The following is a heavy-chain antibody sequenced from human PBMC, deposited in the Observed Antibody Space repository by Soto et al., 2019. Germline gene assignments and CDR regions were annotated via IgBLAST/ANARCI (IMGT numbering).Heavy chain of an antibody. V-gene: IGHV1-46*01. CDR1: GYTFTSYY. J-gene: IGHJ6*02. D-gene: IGHD2-2*01. CDR3: ARFKVGVVPAAIQVEYYYYGMDV. CDR2: INPSGGST. Sequence: ASVKVSCKASGYTFTSYYMHWVRQAPGQGLEWMGIINPSGGSTSYAQKFQGRVTMTRDTSTSTAYMELSSLRSEDTAVYYCARFKVGVVPAAIQVEYYYYGMDVWGQGTTVTVSS.